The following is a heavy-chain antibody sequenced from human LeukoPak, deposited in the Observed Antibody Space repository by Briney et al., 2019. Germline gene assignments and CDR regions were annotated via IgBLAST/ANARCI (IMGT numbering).Heavy chain of an antibody. J-gene: IGHJ4*02. CDR3: TTDQWLLPRFDY. V-gene: IGHV3-15*01. CDR1: GFTFSNAR. D-gene: IGHD3-22*01. CDR2: IKSKTDGGTT. Sequence: GGSLRLSCAASGFTFSNARMSWVRQAPGKGLEWVGRIKSKTDGGTTDYAAPVKGRFTISRDDSKNTLYLQMNSLKTEDTAVYYCTTDQWLLPRFDYWGQGTLVTVSS.